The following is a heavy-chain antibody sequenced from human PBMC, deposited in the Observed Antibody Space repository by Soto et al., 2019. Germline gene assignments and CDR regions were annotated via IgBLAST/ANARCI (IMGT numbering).Heavy chain of an antibody. J-gene: IGHJ4*01. CDR3: GRSTIAPHLFMYPFDY. CDR1: GGSFSGYY. Sequence: SETLSLTCAVYGGSFSGYYWSWIRQPPGKGLEWIGEINHSGSTNYNPSLKSRVTISVDTSKNQFSLKLNSVTAADTAVYYCGRSTIAPHLFMYPFDYWGQGTLVTVSS. D-gene: IGHD6-6*01. V-gene: IGHV4-34*01. CDR2: INHSGST.